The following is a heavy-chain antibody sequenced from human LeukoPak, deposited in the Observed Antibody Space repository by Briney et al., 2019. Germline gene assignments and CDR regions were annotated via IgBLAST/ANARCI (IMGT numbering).Heavy chain of an antibody. CDR3: ARVGVDCSSTSCYDGMDV. V-gene: IGHV3-11*06. J-gene: IGHJ6*04. D-gene: IGHD2-2*01. Sequence: GGSLRLSCAASGFTFSDYYMSWIRQAPGKGLEWVSYISSSSSYTNYADSVKGRFTISRDNSKNTLYLQMNSLRAEDTAVYYCARVGVDCSSTSCYDGMDVWGKGTTVTVSS. CDR1: GFTFSDYY. CDR2: ISSSSSYT.